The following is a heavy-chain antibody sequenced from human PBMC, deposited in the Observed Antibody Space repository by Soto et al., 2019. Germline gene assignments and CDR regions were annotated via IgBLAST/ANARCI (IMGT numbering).Heavy chain of an antibody. Sequence: GGSLRLSCAVSGIPFDTYAMSWVRQARGKGLEWVSLISGSGGRTHYADSVKGRFTISRDNSKNTLYLQMNSLRADDTAVYYCAILAFGTLYYGMDVWGQGTTVTVSS. CDR1: GIPFDTYA. V-gene: IGHV3-23*01. D-gene: IGHD3-10*01. CDR3: AILAFGTLYYGMDV. CDR2: ISGSGGRT. J-gene: IGHJ6*02.